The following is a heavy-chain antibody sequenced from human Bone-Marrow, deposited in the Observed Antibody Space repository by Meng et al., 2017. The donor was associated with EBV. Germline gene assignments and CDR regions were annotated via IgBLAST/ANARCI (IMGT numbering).Heavy chain of an antibody. J-gene: IGHJ3*02. CDR1: GGSISSGDYY. CDR3: ARDEISSGYAFDI. Sequence: QVQLQESGPGLVKPSQTLSLTCAVSGGSISSGDYYWSWIRQPPGKGLEWIGYIFYSGITYYNPSLKSRVTISVDTSKNQFSLKLSSVTAADTAVYYCARDEISSGYAFDIWGQGTMVTVS. V-gene: IGHV4-30-4*01. D-gene: IGHD3-22*01. CDR2: IFYSGIT.